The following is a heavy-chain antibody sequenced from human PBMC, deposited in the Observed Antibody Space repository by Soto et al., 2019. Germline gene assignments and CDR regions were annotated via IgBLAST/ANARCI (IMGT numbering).Heavy chain of an antibody. J-gene: IGHJ6*02. Sequence: ASVKVSCKASGYTFTSYAMHWVRQAPGQRLEWMGWINAGNGNTKYSQKFQGRVTITRDTSASTAYMELSSLRSEDTAVYYCAREWVGYYDSSGYYDYYGMDVWGQGTTVTVSS. D-gene: IGHD3-22*01. V-gene: IGHV1-3*01. CDR2: INAGNGNT. CDR1: GYTFTSYA. CDR3: AREWVGYYDSSGYYDYYGMDV.